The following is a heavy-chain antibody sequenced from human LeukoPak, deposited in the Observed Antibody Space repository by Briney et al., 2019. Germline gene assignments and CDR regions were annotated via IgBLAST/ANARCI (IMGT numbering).Heavy chain of an antibody. CDR3: ARDYRGAAAGTNLLGWFDP. J-gene: IGHJ5*02. Sequence: GGSLRLSCAASGFTFSSYAMHWVRQAPGKGLEWVAVISYDGSNKYYADSVKGRFTISRDNSKNTLYLQMNSLRAKDTAVYYCARDYRGAAAGTNLLGWFDPWGQGTLVTVSS. CDR2: ISYDGSNK. D-gene: IGHD6-13*01. CDR1: GFTFSSYA. V-gene: IGHV3-30-3*01.